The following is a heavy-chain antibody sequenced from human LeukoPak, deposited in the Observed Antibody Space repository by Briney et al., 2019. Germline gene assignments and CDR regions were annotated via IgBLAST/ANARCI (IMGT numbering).Heavy chain of an antibody. J-gene: IGHJ4*02. D-gene: IGHD6-13*01. CDR2: ISSSSSTI. Sequence: GGSLRLSCAASGVTFNSYSMNWVRQAPGKGLEWVSYISSSSSTIYYADSVKGRFTISRDNAKNSLYLQMNSLRDEDTAVYYCASEPGITTTGTLAGDYWGQGTLVTVSS. CDR1: GVTFNSYS. V-gene: IGHV3-48*02. CDR3: ASEPGITTTGTLAGDY.